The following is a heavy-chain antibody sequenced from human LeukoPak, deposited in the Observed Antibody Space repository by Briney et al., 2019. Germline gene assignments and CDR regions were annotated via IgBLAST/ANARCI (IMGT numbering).Heavy chain of an antibody. V-gene: IGHV5-51*01. CDR2: IYPGDSDT. D-gene: IGHD2-2*01. J-gene: IGHJ6*02. Sequence: GESLKISCQGSGYTFTNYWIGWVRQMPGKGLEWMGIIYPGDSDTRYSPSFQGQVTMSADKSISTAYLQWSSLKASDTAMYYCARRSCSTTRCFAGTYYGMEVWGQGTTVTVSS. CDR1: GYTFTNYW. CDR3: ARRSCSTTRCFAGTYYGMEV.